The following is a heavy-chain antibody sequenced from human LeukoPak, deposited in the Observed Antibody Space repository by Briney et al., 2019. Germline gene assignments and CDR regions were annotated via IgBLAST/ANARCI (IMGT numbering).Heavy chain of an antibody. CDR1: GGSISSYY. Sequence: SETLSLTCTVSGGSISSYYWSWIRQPPGKGLEWIGYIYYSGGTNYNPSLKSRVTISVDTSKNQFSLKLSSVTAADTAVYYCARTQYQQPFDAFDIWGQGTMVTVSS. CDR3: ARTQYQQPFDAFDI. CDR2: IYYSGGT. D-gene: IGHD2-2*01. J-gene: IGHJ3*02. V-gene: IGHV4-59*01.